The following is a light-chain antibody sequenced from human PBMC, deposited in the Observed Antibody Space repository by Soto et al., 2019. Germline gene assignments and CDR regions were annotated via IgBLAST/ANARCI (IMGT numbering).Light chain of an antibody. J-gene: IGKJ2*01. CDR3: QLYGTSPRT. V-gene: IGKV3-20*01. CDR2: GAS. CDR1: QTISSNY. Sequence: EIVLAQSPGTLSLSPGERAILSCRASQTISSNYLAWYQQKPGQAPRLLIYGASSRATGIPDRFSGSGSGTDFTLTISRLEPEDFAVYFCQLYGTSPRTFCQGTKLEIK.